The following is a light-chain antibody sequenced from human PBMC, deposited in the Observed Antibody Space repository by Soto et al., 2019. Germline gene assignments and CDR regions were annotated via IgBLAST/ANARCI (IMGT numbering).Light chain of an antibody. CDR2: GAS. Sequence: DMLLTQSPATLSVSLGERATLSCRASQDVSSNLAWYQQKNGQAPSLLIYGASTRATGTPARFSGRGSGTEGTRPISSLQSEDDAVYFCKQYIRWPLTFGRGTKVDIK. V-gene: IGKV3-15*01. CDR1: QDVSSN. J-gene: IGKJ4*01. CDR3: KQYIRWPLT.